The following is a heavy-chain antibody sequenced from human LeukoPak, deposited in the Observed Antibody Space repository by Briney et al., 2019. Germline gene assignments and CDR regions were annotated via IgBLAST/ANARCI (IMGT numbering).Heavy chain of an antibody. D-gene: IGHD5-18*01. CDR3: ARDSRRGYSYGYWFDP. V-gene: IGHV4-34*01. Sequence: PSETLSLTCAVYGGSFSGYYWSWIRQPPGKGLEWIGEINHSGSTNYNPSLESRVTISVDTSKNQFSLKLSSVTAADTAVYYCARDSRRGYSYGYWFDPWGQGTLVTVSS. CDR2: INHSGST. CDR1: GGSFSGYY. J-gene: IGHJ5*02.